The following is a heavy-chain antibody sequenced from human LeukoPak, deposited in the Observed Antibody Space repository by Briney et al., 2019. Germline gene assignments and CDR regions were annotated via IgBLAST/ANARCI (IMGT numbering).Heavy chain of an antibody. CDR3: ARDRAYGDYAS. D-gene: IGHD4-17*01. CDR1: GFTASSNY. V-gene: IGHV3-53*01. CDR2: IYSADNT. J-gene: IGHJ5*02. Sequence: GGSLRLSCAASGFTASSNYMSWVRQAPGKGLEWVSIIYSADNTYYADSVKGRFIISRDNSKNTVYLQMNSLRAEDTAVYYCARDRAYGDYASWGQGTRVTVSS.